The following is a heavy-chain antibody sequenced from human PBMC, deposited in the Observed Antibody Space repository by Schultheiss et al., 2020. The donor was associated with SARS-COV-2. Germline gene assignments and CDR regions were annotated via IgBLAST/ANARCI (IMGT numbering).Heavy chain of an antibody. V-gene: IGHV1-69*01. CDR3: AREIDVGPGNTAAHFDS. Sequence: GGSLRLSCKASGGTFSSYAISWVRQGPGQGLEWMGGIIPIFGTANYAQKFQGRVTITADESTSTAYMELSSLRSEDTAVYYCAREIDVGPGNTAAHFDSWGQGTLVTVSS. J-gene: IGHJ4*02. CDR1: GGTFSSYA. D-gene: IGHD4-23*01. CDR2: IIPIFGTA.